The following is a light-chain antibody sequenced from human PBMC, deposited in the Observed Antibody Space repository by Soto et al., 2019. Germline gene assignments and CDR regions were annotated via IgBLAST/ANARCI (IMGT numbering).Light chain of an antibody. CDR2: DVN. CDR1: PSDVGGSNS. J-gene: IGLJ2*01. V-gene: IGLV2-8*01. Sequence: QSVLTQPPSASGSPGQSVTISCTGTPSDVGGSNSVSWYQQHPGKAPNLMIYDVNKRPSGVPHRFSGSKSGNTASLTVSGLQAADEAYYFCSSYAPSDVVFGGGTQLTVL. CDR3: SSYAPSDVV.